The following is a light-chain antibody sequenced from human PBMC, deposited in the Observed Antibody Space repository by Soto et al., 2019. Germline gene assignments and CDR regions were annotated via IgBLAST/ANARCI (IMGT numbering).Light chain of an antibody. Sequence: QSALSQPASVSGSPGQSIAISCTGTRSDIGGYNSVSWYQQHPGTAPKVVIYDVNNRPSGVSSRFSGSKSGNTASLTISDLQAEDEADYYCSSYTPSTPRVFGTGTKLTVL. J-gene: IGLJ1*01. CDR2: DVN. CDR3: SSYTPSTPRV. V-gene: IGLV2-14*03. CDR1: RSDIGGYNS.